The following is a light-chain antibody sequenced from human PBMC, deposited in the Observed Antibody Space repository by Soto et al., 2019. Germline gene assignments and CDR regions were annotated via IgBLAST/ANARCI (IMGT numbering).Light chain of an antibody. CDR2: DAS. V-gene: IGKV3-15*01. CDR3: QQYNNWPLG. Sequence: EIVMTQSPATLSVSPGERATLSCRASQSVNSKLAWYQQKPGQAPRLLIHDASTRVTGIPVRFSGSGSGTEFTLTISSLQSEDFAVYYCQQYNNWPLGFGGGTKVEIK. J-gene: IGKJ4*01. CDR1: QSVNSK.